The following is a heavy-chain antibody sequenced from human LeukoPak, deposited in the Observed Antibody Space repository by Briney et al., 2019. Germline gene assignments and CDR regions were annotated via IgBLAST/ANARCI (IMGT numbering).Heavy chain of an antibody. D-gene: IGHD1-7*01. CDR1: GFTFSTYA. CDR2: ISGSADST. Sequence: QSGGSLRLSCAASGFTFSTYAMSWVRQAPGKGLEWVSAISGSADSTYYADSVKGQFAISRDNSKNTLYLQMNSLRAEDTAVYFCAKDHARGGTTDFDYWGQGTLVTVSS. CDR3: AKDHARGGTTDFDY. V-gene: IGHV3-23*01. J-gene: IGHJ4*02.